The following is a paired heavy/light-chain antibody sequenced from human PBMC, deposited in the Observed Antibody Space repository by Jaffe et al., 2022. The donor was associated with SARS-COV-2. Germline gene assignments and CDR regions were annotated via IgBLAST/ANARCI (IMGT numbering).Light chain of an antibody. CDR1: QSVLYSSNNRNY. V-gene: IGKV4-1*01. CDR2: WAS. Sequence: DIVMTQSPDSLTVSLGERATINCKSSQSVLYSSNNRNYLAWYQQKPGQPPKPLIYWASTRESGVPDRFSGSGSGTDFTLTISSLQAEDVAVYYCQQYYSVPLTFGPGTKV. CDR3: QQYYSVPLT. J-gene: IGKJ3*01.
Heavy chain of an antibody. J-gene: IGHJ1*01. CDR1: GFTFSTYW. CDR2: INQIGSEK. D-gene: IGHD2-15*01. Sequence: EVQLVESGGALVQPGGSLRLSCAASGFTFSTYWMNWVRQAPGKGLEWVANINQIGSEKYYVDSVKGRFTISRDNAKKSLYLEMSRLRAEDTAMYYCARATLVGAATHVGYFQHWGQGTLVTVSS. CDR3: ARATLVGAATHVGYFQH. V-gene: IGHV3-7*01.